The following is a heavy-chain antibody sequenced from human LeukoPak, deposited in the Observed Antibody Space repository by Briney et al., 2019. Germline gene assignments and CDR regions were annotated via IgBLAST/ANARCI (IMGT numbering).Heavy chain of an antibody. CDR3: AKDVTDYGDYPYYYYMDV. V-gene: IGHV3-23*01. CDR2: ISSSGDIT. D-gene: IGHD4-17*01. Sequence: GGTLRLSCAASGFTFTSHGMNWVRQAPGKGLEWVSGISSSGDITYYADSVKGRFTISRDNSKNTLYLQMNSLRAEDTAVYYCAKDVTDYGDYPYYYYMDVWGKGTTVTISS. J-gene: IGHJ6*03. CDR1: GFTFTSHG.